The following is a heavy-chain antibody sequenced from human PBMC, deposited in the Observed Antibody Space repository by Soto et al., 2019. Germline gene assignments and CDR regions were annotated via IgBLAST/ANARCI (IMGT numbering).Heavy chain of an antibody. CDR1: SGSISSSNW. V-gene: IGHV4-4*02. CDR2: IYHSGST. J-gene: IGHJ4*02. D-gene: IGHD2-15*01. Sequence: QVQLQESGPGLVKPSGTLSLTCAVSSGSISSSNWWSWVRQPPGKGLEWIGEIYHSGSTNYNPSLKSQVTMSVDKSKNQFSLKLSSVTAADTAVYYCAGGVLNLVVAATSYYFDYWGQGTLVTVSS. CDR3: AGGVLNLVVAATSYYFDY.